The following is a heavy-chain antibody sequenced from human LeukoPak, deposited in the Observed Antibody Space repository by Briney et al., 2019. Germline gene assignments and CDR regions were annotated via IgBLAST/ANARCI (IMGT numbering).Heavy chain of an antibody. Sequence: GGSLRRSCAASGFTFSSYSRNWVRQAPGKGLEWVSSISSSSSYIYYADSVKGRFTISRDDAKNSLYLQMNTLSAEDTAVYYCARDAGAGFDYWGQGTLVTVSS. CDR1: GFTFSSYS. CDR2: ISSSSSYI. J-gene: IGHJ4*02. V-gene: IGHV3-21*06. D-gene: IGHD6-13*01. CDR3: ARDAGAGFDY.